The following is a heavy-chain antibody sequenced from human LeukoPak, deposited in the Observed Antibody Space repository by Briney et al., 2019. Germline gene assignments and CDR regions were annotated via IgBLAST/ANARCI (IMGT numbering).Heavy chain of an antibody. J-gene: IGHJ4*02. V-gene: IGHV4-59*01. CDR1: GGSISSYS. CDR2: IYYSGST. CDR3: ATHPPKVCTGGSCTDY. D-gene: IGHD2-15*01. Sequence: SETLSLTCTVSGGSISSYSWSWIRQPPGKGLEWIGYIYYSGSTNYNPSLKSRVTISVDMSKNQFSLKLSSVTAADTAVYYCATHPPKVCTGGSCTDYWGQGTPVTVSS.